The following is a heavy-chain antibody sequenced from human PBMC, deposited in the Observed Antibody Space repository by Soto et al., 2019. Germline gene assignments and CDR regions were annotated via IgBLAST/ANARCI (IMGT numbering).Heavy chain of an antibody. Sequence: GASVKVSCKASGYTFTTYTLHWLSQAPGQRLEWLGWINSGNGDTKYSQTFQGRVTITSDTSATTAYMELSSLRSEDTAVYYCTRDPGRSWFDPWGQGTLVTVSS. V-gene: IGHV1-3*01. CDR1: GYTFTTYT. CDR2: INSGNGDT. CDR3: TRDPGRSWFDP. J-gene: IGHJ5*02. D-gene: IGHD3-10*01.